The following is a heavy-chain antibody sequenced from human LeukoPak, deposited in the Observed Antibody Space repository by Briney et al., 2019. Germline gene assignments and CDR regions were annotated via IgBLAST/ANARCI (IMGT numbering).Heavy chain of an antibody. D-gene: IGHD1-26*01. CDR3: ARDPYSGNYGAYYYYYMDV. CDR2: IRYDGSNK. J-gene: IGHJ6*03. V-gene: IGHV3-30*02. Sequence: GGSLRLSCAASGFTFSSYGMHWVRQAPGKGLEWVAFIRYDGSNKYYADSVKGRFTISRDNSKNSLYLQMNSRRAEDTAVYFCARDPYSGNYGAYYYYYMDVWGKGTTGTISS. CDR1: GFTFSSYG.